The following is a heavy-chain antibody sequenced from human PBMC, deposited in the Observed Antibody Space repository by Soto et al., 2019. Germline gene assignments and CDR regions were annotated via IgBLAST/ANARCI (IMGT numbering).Heavy chain of an antibody. CDR3: ARDHTYYDFWSGYSQPNWFDP. V-gene: IGHV1-8*01. D-gene: IGHD3-3*01. Sequence: QVQLVQSGAEVKKPGASVKVSCKASGYTFTSYDINWVRQATGQGLEWRGWMNPNSGNTGYAQKFQGRVTMTRNTSISTAYMELSSLRSEDTAVYYCARDHTYYDFWSGYSQPNWFDPWGQGTLVTVSS. J-gene: IGHJ5*02. CDR2: MNPNSGNT. CDR1: GYTFTSYD.